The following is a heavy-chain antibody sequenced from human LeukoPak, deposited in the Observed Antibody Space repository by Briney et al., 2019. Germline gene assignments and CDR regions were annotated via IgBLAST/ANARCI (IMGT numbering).Heavy chain of an antibody. V-gene: IGHV1-8*03. J-gene: IGHJ2*01. CDR1: GYTFTSYD. CDR3: AKGGPSVVGYSSSSIYWYFDL. CDR2: MNPNSGNT. Sequence: ASVKVSCKASGYTFTSYDINWVRQATGQGLEWMGWMNPNSGNTGYAQKFQGRVTITRNTSISTAYMELSSLRSEDTAVYYCAKGGPSVVGYSSSSIYWYFDLWGRGTLVTVSS. D-gene: IGHD6-13*01.